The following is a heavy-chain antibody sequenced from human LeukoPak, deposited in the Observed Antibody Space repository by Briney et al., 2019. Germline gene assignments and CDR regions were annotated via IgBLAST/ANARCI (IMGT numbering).Heavy chain of an antibody. V-gene: IGHV3-33*01. Sequence: PGRSLRLSCAASGFTFSSYGMHWARQAPGKGLEWVAVIWYDGSNKYYADSVKGRFTISRDNSKNTLYLQMNSLRAEDTAVYYCARGNLYCSGGSCYLTYFQHWGQGTLVTVSS. D-gene: IGHD2-15*01. CDR1: GFTFSSYG. CDR3: ARGNLYCSGGSCYLTYFQH. CDR2: IWYDGSNK. J-gene: IGHJ1*01.